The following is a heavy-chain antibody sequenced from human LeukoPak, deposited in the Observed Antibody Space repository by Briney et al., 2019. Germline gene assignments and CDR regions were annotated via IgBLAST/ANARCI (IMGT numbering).Heavy chain of an antibody. J-gene: IGHJ4*02. CDR3: AKVVTGTTGYLDN. D-gene: IGHD1-7*01. CDR2: VSGSGGST. CDR1: GFTFSSYA. Sequence: GGSLRLSCAASGFTFSSYAMTWVRQAPGKGLERVSGVSGSGGSTYYADSVKGRFTISRDNSKNTLYLQMNSLRAEDTAVYYCAKVVTGTTGYLDNWGQGTLVTVSS. V-gene: IGHV3-23*01.